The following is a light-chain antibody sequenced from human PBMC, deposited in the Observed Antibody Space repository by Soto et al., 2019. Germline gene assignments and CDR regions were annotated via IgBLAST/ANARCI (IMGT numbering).Light chain of an antibody. Sequence: DIQMTQSPSTLSASVGDRVTINCRASQSISSWLAWYQQKPGKAPKLLIYKASTLQSGVPSRFSGSGSGTEFTLAISSLQPDDSATYYCQQYNDNWTFGQGTK. V-gene: IGKV1-5*03. CDR2: KAS. CDR1: QSISSW. J-gene: IGKJ1*01. CDR3: QQYNDNWT.